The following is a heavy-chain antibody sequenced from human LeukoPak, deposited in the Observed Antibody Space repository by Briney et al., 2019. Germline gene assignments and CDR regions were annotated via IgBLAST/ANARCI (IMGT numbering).Heavy chain of an antibody. Sequence: GGSLRLSCAASGFTFSNYWMNWVRQAPGKGLEWVSGISWNSGSIGYADSVKGRFTISRDNAKNSLYLQMNSLRAEDMALYYCAKEGYSGYDYPGYFDYWGQGTLVTVSS. D-gene: IGHD5-12*01. CDR3: AKEGYSGYDYPGYFDY. CDR1: GFTFSNYW. CDR2: ISWNSGSI. J-gene: IGHJ4*02. V-gene: IGHV3-9*03.